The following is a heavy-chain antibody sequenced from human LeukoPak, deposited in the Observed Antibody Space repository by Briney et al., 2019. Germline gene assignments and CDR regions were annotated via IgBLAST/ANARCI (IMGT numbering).Heavy chain of an antibody. V-gene: IGHV4-34*01. J-gene: IGHJ6*03. D-gene: IGHD4-17*01. CDR1: GGSFSGYY. CDR3: ARASHDYGFPYYYYYYMDV. Sequence: SETLSLTCAVYGGSFSGYYWSWIRQPPGKGLEWIGEINHSGSTNYNPSLKSRVTISVDTSKNQFSLKLSSVTAADTAVYYCARASHDYGFPYYYYYYMDVWGKGTTVTVSS. CDR2: INHSGST.